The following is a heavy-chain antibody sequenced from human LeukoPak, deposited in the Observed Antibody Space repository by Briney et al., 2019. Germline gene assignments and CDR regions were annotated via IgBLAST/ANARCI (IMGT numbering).Heavy chain of an antibody. D-gene: IGHD3-22*01. J-gene: IGHJ3*02. Sequence: SETLSLTCTVSGGSISSCYWSWIRQPAGKGLEWIGRSYTGGSTNYNPPLKSRVTMSVDTSKNQFSLKLSSVTAADTAVYYCARGPNYYDSSGYYGGAFDIWGQGTMVTVSS. CDR3: ARGPNYYDSSGYYGGAFDI. CDR2: SYTGGST. V-gene: IGHV4-4*07. CDR1: GGSISSCY.